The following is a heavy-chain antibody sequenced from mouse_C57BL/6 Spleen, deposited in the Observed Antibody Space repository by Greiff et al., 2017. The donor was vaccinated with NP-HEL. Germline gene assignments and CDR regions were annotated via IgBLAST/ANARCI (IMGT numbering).Heavy chain of an antibody. D-gene: IGHD1-1*01. Sequence: QVQLQQPGAELVKPGASVKLSCKASGYTFTSYWMNWVKQRPGQGLEWIGKIYPTSGSTNYNEKFKSKATLTVDKSSSTAYMQLSSLTSEDSAVYYCARTTVVPDYAMEYWGQGTSVTVSS. CDR2: IYPTSGST. V-gene: IGHV1-64*01. J-gene: IGHJ4*01. CDR1: GYTFTSYW. CDR3: ARTTVVPDYAMEY.